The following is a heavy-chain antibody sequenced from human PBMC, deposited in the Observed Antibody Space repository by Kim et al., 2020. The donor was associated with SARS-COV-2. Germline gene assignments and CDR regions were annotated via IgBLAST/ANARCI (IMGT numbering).Heavy chain of an antibody. CDR3: ARVGILTARPQMPNEYYFDY. J-gene: IGHJ4*02. Sequence: SETLSLTCTVSGGSISSYYWSWIRQPPGKGLEWIGYIYYSGSTNYNPSLKSRVTISVDTSKNQFSLKLSSVTAADTAVYYCARVGILTARPQMPNEYYFDYWGQGTLVTVSS. CDR2: IYYSGST. D-gene: IGHD3-9*01. CDR1: GGSISSYY. V-gene: IGHV4-59*13.